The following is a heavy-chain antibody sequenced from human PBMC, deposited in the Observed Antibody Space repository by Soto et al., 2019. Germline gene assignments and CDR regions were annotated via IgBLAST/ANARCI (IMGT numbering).Heavy chain of an antibody. CDR1: GFTFSSYS. CDR3: ARDGDFWSGNLAHTNWFDP. V-gene: IGHV3-48*01. Sequence: EVQLVESGGGLVQPGGSLRLSCAASGFTFSSYSMNWVRQAPGKGLEWVSYISSSSSTIYYADSVKGRFTISRDNAKNALYLQMNSLRAEDAAVYYCARDGDFWSGNLAHTNWFDPWGQGTLVTVSS. J-gene: IGHJ5*02. D-gene: IGHD3-3*01. CDR2: ISSSSSTI.